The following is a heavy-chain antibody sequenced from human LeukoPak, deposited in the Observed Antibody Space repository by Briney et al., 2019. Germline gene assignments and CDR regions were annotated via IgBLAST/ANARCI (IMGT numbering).Heavy chain of an antibody. CDR1: GGTFSSYA. D-gene: IGHD3-22*01. CDR3: ASVGYYYDSSGYP. Sequence: SVKVSCKASGGTFSSYAISWVRQAPGQGLEWMGGIIPTFGTANYAQKFQGRVTITADESTSTAYMELSSLRSEDTAVYYCASVGYYYDSSGYPWGQGTLVTVSS. J-gene: IGHJ5*02. CDR2: IIPTFGTA. V-gene: IGHV1-69*01.